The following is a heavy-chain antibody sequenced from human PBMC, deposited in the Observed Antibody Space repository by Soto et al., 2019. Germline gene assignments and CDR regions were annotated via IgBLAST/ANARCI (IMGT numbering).Heavy chain of an antibody. Sequence: GESLKISCKISGYSFTSYWIGWVRQMPGKGLEWMGIIYPGNSEAKYSPSFQGQVTISDCKSISTVYLLWSSLKASDTAMYYCERRRHVDLPIIDLVYWGQGTQVTVSS. CDR2: IYPGNSEA. J-gene: IGHJ4*02. D-gene: IGHD5-12*01. CDR1: GYSFTSYW. CDR3: ERRRHVDLPIIDLVY. V-gene: IGHV5-51*01.